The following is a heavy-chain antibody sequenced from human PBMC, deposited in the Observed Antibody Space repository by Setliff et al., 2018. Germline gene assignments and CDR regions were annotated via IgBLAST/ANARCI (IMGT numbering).Heavy chain of an antibody. V-gene: IGHV4-38-2*01. Sequence: NPSETLSLTCSVSGYSISSGYYWGWIRQPPGKGLEWIGSIYHNGNSYYNPSLKSRVTISVDTSKNQFSLKLSSVTAADTAVYYCARRNGEKLDPWGQGTLVTVSS. J-gene: IGHJ5*02. CDR1: GYSISSGYY. CDR3: ARRNGEKLDP. CDR2: IYHNGNS.